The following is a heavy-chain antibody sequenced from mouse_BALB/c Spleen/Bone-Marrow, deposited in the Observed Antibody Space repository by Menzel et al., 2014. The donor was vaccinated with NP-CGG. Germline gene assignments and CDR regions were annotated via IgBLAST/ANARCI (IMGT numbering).Heavy chain of an antibody. CDR1: GYTFTGYN. Sequence: VQLKESGPELVKPGASVKISCKASGYTFTGYNMHWVKQNHGKSLEWIGYIYPYNGNTGYNQKFKSKATLTVDNSSSTAYMELRSLTSEDSAVCYCARGVYYDYDVWFANWGQGTLVTVSA. CDR2: IYPYNGNT. CDR3: ARGVYYDYDVWFAN. V-gene: IGHV1S29*02. J-gene: IGHJ3*01. D-gene: IGHD2-4*01.